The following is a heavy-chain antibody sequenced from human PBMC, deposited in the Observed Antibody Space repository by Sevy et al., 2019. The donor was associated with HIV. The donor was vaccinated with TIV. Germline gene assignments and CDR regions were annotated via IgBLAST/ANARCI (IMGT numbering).Heavy chain of an antibody. D-gene: IGHD5-18*01. CDR1: RGSFTGYY. J-gene: IGHJ4*02. CDR3: ARGVGNSYGYDPDY. V-gene: IGHV4-34*01. Sequence: SETLSLTCAVYRGSFTGYYWSWIRQPPGKGLEWIGEINRSGSTTYNPSLKSRVTISVDTSKNQFSLRLTSVTAADTAGYYCARGVGNSYGYDPDYWGQGTLVTVSS. CDR2: INRSGST.